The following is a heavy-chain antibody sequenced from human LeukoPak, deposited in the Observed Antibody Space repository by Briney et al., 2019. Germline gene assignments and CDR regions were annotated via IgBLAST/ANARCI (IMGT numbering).Heavy chain of an antibody. CDR3: ASSRGGSGSYAYYFDY. V-gene: IGHV1-18*01. J-gene: IGHJ4*02. CDR2: ISAYSGNT. CDR1: GYTFTSYG. D-gene: IGHD3-10*01. Sequence: ASVKVSCKASGYTFTSYGISWVRQAPGQGLEWMGWISAYSGNTNYAQKVQGRVTMTTDTSTSTAYMELRSLRSDDTAVYYCASSRGGSGSYAYYFDYWGQGTLVTVSS.